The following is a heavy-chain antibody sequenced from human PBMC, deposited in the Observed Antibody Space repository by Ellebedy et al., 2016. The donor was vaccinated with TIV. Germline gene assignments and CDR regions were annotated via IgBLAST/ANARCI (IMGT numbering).Heavy chain of an antibody. J-gene: IGHJ4*02. V-gene: IGHV4-39*01. Sequence: MPSETLSLTCTVSGGSISSSSYYWGWLRQPPGKGLEWIGSFSQSGSTYYNPSLTSRVTISVDTSKNQFSLRLTSVTAADTAVYYCAGEGDCSSGTCYPLFGYWGQGILVTVSS. CDR2: FSQSGST. D-gene: IGHD2-15*01. CDR3: AGEGDCSSGTCYPLFGY. CDR1: GGSISSSSYY.